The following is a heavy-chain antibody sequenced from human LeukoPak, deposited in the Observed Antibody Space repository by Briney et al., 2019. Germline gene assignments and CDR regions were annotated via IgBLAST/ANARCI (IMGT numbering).Heavy chain of an antibody. Sequence: ASVKVSCKASGGAFSSYAISWVRQAPGQGLEWMGRIIPILGIANYAQKFQGRVTITADKSTSTAYMELSSLRSEDTAVYYCAREYSSSWTGVDWFDPWGQGTLVTVSS. CDR3: AREYSSSWTGVDWFDP. J-gene: IGHJ5*02. CDR1: GGAFSSYA. D-gene: IGHD6-13*01. CDR2: IIPILGIA. V-gene: IGHV1-69*04.